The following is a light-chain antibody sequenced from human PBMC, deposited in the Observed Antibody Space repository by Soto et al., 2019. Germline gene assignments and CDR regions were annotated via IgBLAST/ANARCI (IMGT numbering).Light chain of an antibody. CDR1: QSGSNN. CDR2: TAS. Sequence: DIVMTHSPATLSVSPGERDALSCRASQSGSNNLAWYQQSPGQAPSLLIFTASTRAADIPARFSGSGSGTEFTRTISSLQSEDFAVYYCQQYKSWPVTCGPGTNEDIK. V-gene: IGKV3-15*01. J-gene: IGKJ3*01. CDR3: QQYKSWPVT.